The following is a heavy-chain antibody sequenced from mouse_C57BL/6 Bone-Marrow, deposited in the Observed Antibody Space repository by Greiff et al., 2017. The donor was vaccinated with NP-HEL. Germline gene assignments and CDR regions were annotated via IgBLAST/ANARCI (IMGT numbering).Heavy chain of an antibody. CDR1: GYTFTSYG. CDR3: ARSRYLFTTLEGYFDV. Sequence: QLQQSGAELARPGASVKLSCKASGYTFTSYGISWVKQRTGQGLEWIGEIYPRSGNTYYNEKFKGKATLTADKSSSTAYMELRSLTSEDSAVYFCARSRYLFTTLEGYFDVWGTGTTVTVSS. J-gene: IGHJ1*03. D-gene: IGHD5-5*01. V-gene: IGHV1-81*01. CDR2: IYPRSGNT.